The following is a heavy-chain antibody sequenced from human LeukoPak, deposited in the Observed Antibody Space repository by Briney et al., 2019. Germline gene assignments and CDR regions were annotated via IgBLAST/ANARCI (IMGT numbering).Heavy chain of an antibody. J-gene: IGHJ4*02. V-gene: IGHV4-34*01. CDR3: ARVKYYYGSGSYYRFDY. CDR1: GGSFSGYY. Sequence: SETLYLTCAVYGGSFSGYYWSWIRQPPGKGLEWIGEINHSGSTNYNPSLKSRVTISVDTSKNQFSLKLSSVTAADTAVYYCARVKYYYGSGSYYRFDYWGQGTLVTVSS. D-gene: IGHD3-10*01. CDR2: INHSGST.